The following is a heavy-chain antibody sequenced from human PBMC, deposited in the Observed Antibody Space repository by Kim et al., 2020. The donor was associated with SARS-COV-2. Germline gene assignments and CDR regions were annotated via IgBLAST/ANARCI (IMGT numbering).Heavy chain of an antibody. J-gene: IGHJ4*01. Sequence: GGSLRLSCAASGFTFSSYAMHWVRQAPGKGLEWVAVISYDGSNKYYADSVKGRFTISRDNSKNTLYLQMNSLRAEDTAVYYCARDGPSDKVVVVIENYF. V-gene: IGHV3-30-3*01. D-gene: IGHD3-22*01. CDR2: ISYDGSNK. CDR1: GFTFSSYA. CDR3: ARDGPSDKVVVVIENYF.